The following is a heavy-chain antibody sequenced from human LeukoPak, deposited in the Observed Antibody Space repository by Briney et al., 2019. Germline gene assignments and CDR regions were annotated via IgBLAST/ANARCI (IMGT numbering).Heavy chain of an antibody. D-gene: IGHD1-20*01. Sequence: SETLSLTCTVSGGSINNYYWSWIRQPPEKQLEWIGYIYYSGSTNYNPSLQSRITISLDTSKNQFSLKLSSVTAADTAVYYCVRDRGVNWNNWYFDLWGRGTLVTVSS. V-gene: IGHV4-59*01. J-gene: IGHJ2*01. CDR1: GGSINNYY. CDR2: IYYSGST. CDR3: VRDRGVNWNNWYFDL.